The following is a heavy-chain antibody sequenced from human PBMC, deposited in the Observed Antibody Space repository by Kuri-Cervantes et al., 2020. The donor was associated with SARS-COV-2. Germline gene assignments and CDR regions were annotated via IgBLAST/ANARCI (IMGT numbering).Heavy chain of an antibody. V-gene: IGHV1-69*10. CDR2: IIPILRTA. D-gene: IGHD2-2*01. J-gene: IGHJ6*02. CDR1: GGTFISDL. CDR3: ARGRHEDIVVVPDDYYYGMDV. Sequence: SVKVSCKASGGTFISDLISWVRLAPGQGPEWMGGIIPILRTANYAQKFQGRVTITADKSTSTAYMELRSLRSEDTAVYYCARGRHEDIVVVPDDYYYGMDVWGQGTTVTVSS.